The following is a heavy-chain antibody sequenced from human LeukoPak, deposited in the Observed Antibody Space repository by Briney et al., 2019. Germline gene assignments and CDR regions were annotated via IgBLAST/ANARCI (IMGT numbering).Heavy chain of an antibody. D-gene: IGHD6-13*01. J-gene: IGHJ4*02. CDR1: GYTFTGYY. CDR3: ARTLAYSSSWSSFDY. CDR2: INPNSGGT. Sequence: ASVKVSCKASGYTFTGYYMHWVRQAPGQGLEWMGWINPNSGGTNYAQKFQGRVTMTRDTSISTVYMEMSRLGSDDTAVFYCARTLAYSSSWSSFDYWGQGTLVTVSS. V-gene: IGHV1-2*02.